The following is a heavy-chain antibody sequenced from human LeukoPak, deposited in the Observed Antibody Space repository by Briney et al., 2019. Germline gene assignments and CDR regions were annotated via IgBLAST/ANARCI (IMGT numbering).Heavy chain of an antibody. J-gene: IGHJ6*02. CDR2: ISSSSSYI. D-gene: IGHD6-19*01. CDR3: ARARWDSSGWYNEVGGYYYYGMDV. CDR1: GFTFSSYS. Sequence: KPGGSLRLSCAASGFTFSSYSMNWVRQAPGKGLEWVSSISSSSSYIYYADSVKGRFTISRDNAKNSLYLQMNSLRAEDTAVYYCARARWDSSGWYNEVGGYYYYGMDVWGQGTTVTVSS. V-gene: IGHV3-21*01.